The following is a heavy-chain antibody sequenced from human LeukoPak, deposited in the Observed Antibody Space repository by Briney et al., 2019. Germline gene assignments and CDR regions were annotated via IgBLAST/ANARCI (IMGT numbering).Heavy chain of an antibody. Sequence: SETLSLTCTVSGGSISSSYYYWGWIRQPPGKGLEWIGYIYYSGSTNYNPSLKSRVTISVDTSKNQFSLKLSSVTAADTAVYYCARDLSGSSSFGYWGQGTLVTVSS. D-gene: IGHD6-6*01. V-gene: IGHV4-61*01. CDR1: GGSISSSYYY. CDR3: ARDLSGSSSFGY. J-gene: IGHJ4*02. CDR2: IYYSGST.